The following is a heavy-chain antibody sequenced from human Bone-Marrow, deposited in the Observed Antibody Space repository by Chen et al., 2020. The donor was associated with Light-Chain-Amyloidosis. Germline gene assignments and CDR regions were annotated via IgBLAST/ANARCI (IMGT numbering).Heavy chain of an antibody. CDR2: IYPDDSDA. J-gene: IGHJ4*02. V-gene: IGHV5-51*01. D-gene: IGHD5-12*01. CDR1: GYTFPNYW. Sequence: EVQLEQSGPEVKKPGGSLKISCKGSGYTFPNYWIGGVRQMPGKGLEWMGVIYPDDSDARYSPSFEGRVTISADKSITTAYLQWRSLKASDTAMYYCARRRDGYNFDYWGQGTLVTVSS. CDR3: ARRRDGYNFDY.